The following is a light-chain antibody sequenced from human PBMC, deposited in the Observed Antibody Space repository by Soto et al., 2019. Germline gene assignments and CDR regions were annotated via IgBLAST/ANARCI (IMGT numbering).Light chain of an antibody. CDR2: DAS. J-gene: IGKJ4*01. CDR3: LQHNSFPRT. Sequence: IHLTQSPSSLSASVGNRVTITCQASQDISTFLNWYQQKQGKAPNLLIYDASELQTGVPSRFSGRRSGTEFNLTISNLQTEDVATYYCLQHNSFPRTFGGGTKVDIK. CDR1: QDISTF. V-gene: IGKV1-33*01.